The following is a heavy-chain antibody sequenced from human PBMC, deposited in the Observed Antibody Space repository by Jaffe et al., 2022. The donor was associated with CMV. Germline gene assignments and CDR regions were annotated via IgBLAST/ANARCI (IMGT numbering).Heavy chain of an antibody. CDR1: GFTFSSYS. D-gene: IGHD3-22*01. Sequence: EVQLVESGGGLVQPGGSLRLSCAASGFTFSSYSMNWVRQAPGKGLEWVSYISSSSSTIYYADSVKGRFTISRDNAKNSLYLQMNSLRDEDTAVYYCARDGHSSGYYYCAFDIWGQGTMVTVSS. V-gene: IGHV3-48*02. CDR3: ARDGHSSGYYYCAFDI. J-gene: IGHJ3*02. CDR2: ISSSSSTI.